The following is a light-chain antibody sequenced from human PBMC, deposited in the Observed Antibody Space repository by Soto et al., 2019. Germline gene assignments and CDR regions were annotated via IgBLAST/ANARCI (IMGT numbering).Light chain of an antibody. V-gene: IGKV1-5*03. Sequence: DIQMTQSPSTLSASVGDIVTITCRASQSISSWLAWYQQKPGKAPKLLIYKASSLESGVPSRFSGSGSGTEFTLTISSLQPDDFATYYCQQYNSYHTFGQGTKLEIK. CDR2: KAS. J-gene: IGKJ2*01. CDR1: QSISSW. CDR3: QQYNSYHT.